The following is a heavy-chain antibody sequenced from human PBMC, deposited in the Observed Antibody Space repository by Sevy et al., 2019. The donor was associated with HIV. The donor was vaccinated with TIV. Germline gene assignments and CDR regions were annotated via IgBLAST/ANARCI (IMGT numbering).Heavy chain of an antibody. V-gene: IGHV3-72*01. D-gene: IGHD6-13*01. J-gene: IGHJ4*02. CDR2: TRNKADSYTT. Sequence: GGSLRLSCAASGFTFSDHYMEWVRQAPGKGLEWVGRTRNKADSYTTEYAESVKGRFTISKDDSKNSLYLQMNSLKTEDTVVYYCATHAGIAAAGRVFDYWGQGFLVTVST. CDR1: GFTFSDHY. CDR3: ATHAGIAAAGRVFDY.